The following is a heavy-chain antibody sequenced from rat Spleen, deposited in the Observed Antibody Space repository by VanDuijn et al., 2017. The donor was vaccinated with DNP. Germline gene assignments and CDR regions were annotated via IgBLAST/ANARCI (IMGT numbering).Heavy chain of an antibody. Sequence: QVQLEESGPGLVQPSQTLSLTCTVAGFSLTSNSVHWVRQPPGKGLEWMGVIWNNGGTRYNSVLKSRLSISRDTSKRQVFLKMNSLQTEDTATYYCARSPETSYIYFPWAYWGQGTLVTVSS. CDR1: GFSLTSNS. CDR3: ARSPETSYIYFPWAY. V-gene: IGHV2-41*01. D-gene: IGHD1-2*01. J-gene: IGHJ3*01. CDR2: IWNNGGT.